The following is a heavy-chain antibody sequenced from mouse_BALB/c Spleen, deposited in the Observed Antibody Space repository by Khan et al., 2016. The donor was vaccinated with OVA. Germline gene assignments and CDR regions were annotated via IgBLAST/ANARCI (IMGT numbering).Heavy chain of an antibody. Sequence: EVQLQESGPGLVNPSQSLSLTCTVTGYSITSDYAWNWTRQFPGNKLEWMGYINYSGSTNYNPALKSRISITRDTSQNQFFLQLNSVTTEDTATYYCERGGSRYNYAMDYGGQGTSVTVSS. V-gene: IGHV3-2*02. J-gene: IGHJ4*01. CDR1: GYSITSDYA. D-gene: IGHD1-1*02. CDR3: ERGGSRYNYAMDY. CDR2: INYSGST.